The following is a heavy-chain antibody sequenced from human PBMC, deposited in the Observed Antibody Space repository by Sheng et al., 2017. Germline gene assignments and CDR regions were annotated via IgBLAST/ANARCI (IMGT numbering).Heavy chain of an antibody. V-gene: IGHV1-58*02. CDR1: GFTFTSSA. Sequence: MQLVQSGPEVKKPGTSVKVSCKASGFTFTSSAMQWVRQARGQRLEWIGWIVVGSGNTNYAQKFQERVTITRDMSTSTAYMELSSLRSEDTAVYYCAASLLPYYDSSGWIPSLEYWGQGTLVTVSS. D-gene: IGHD3-22*01. CDR2: IVVGSGNT. CDR3: AASLLPYYDSSGWIPSLEY. J-gene: IGHJ4*02.